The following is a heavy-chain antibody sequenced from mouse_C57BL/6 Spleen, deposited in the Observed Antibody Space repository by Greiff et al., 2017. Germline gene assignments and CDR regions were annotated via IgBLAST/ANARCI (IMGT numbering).Heavy chain of an antibody. V-gene: IGHV2-5*01. Sequence: VKLQESGPGLVQPSQSLSITCTVSGFSLTSYGVHWVRQSPGKGLEWLGVIWSGGSTDYNAAFMSRLSITKDNSKSQVFFRMSSLQADDTAIYYGAKRNGYDGGFAYWGQGTLVTVSA. CDR2: IWSGGST. D-gene: IGHD2-2*01. CDR1: GFSLTSYG. J-gene: IGHJ3*01. CDR3: AKRNGYDGGFAY.